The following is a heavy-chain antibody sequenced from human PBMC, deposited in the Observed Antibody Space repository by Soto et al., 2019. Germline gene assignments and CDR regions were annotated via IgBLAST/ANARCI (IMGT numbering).Heavy chain of an antibody. CDR1: GFTFSSYA. D-gene: IGHD1-26*01. J-gene: IGHJ6*03. Sequence: GGSLRLSCAASGFTFSSYAMSWVRQAPGKGLEWVSAISGSGGSTYYADSVKGRFTISRDNSKNTLYLQMNSLRAEDTAVYYCAKEGGYSGYDYYYYMDVWGKGTTVTVSS. CDR2: ISGSGGST. V-gene: IGHV3-23*01. CDR3: AKEGGYSGYDYYYYMDV.